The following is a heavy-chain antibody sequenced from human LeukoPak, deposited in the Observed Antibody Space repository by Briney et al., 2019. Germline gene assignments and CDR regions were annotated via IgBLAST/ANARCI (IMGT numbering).Heavy chain of an antibody. CDR3: ARGGGYGYYMDV. D-gene: IGHD5-18*01. J-gene: IGHJ6*03. V-gene: IGHV1-3*03. CDR1: GYTFTNYV. CDR2: ITAGNGDT. Sequence: ASVKVSCKASGYTFTNYVMHWVRQAAGRRPEWMGWITAGNGDTRYSQEFQGRVSITTDTPASTAYMELSSLRSEDTAVYYCARGGGYGYYMDVWGKGTTVTVSS.